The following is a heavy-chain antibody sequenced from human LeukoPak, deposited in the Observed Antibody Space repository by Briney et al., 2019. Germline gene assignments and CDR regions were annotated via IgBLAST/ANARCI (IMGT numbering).Heavy chain of an antibody. D-gene: IGHD3-3*01. J-gene: IGHJ6*02. CDR1: GFTFTSSA. CDR3: AASSPITIFGVFGMDV. V-gene: IGHV1-58*02. Sequence: TSVKVSCKASGFTFTSSAMKWVRQARGQRLEWIGWIVVGSGNTNYAQKFQERVTITRDMSTSTAYMELSSLRSEDTAVYYCAASSPITIFGVFGMDVWGQGTTVTVSS. CDR2: IVVGSGNT.